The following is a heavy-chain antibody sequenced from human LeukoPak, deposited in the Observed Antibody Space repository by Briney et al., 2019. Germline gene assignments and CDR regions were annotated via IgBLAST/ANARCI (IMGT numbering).Heavy chain of an antibody. D-gene: IGHD3-16*01. CDR2: INHSGST. Sequence: SETLSLTCAVYGGSFSGYYWSWIRQPPGKGLEWIGEINHSGSTNYNPSLKSRVTISVDTSKNQFSLKLSSVTAADTAVYYCARGDYVWGSSHNFDYWGQGTLVTVFS. V-gene: IGHV4-34*01. CDR3: ARGDYVWGSSHNFDY. CDR1: GGSFSGYY. J-gene: IGHJ4*02.